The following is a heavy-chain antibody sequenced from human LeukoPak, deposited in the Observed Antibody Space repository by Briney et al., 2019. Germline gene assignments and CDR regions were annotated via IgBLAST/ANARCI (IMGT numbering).Heavy chain of an antibody. CDR3: ARGYSSEDFDY. Sequence: GGSLRLSCAASGFTFSSYAMHWVRQAPGKGLEWVAVISYDGSNKYYADSVKGRFTISRDNSKNTLYLQMNSLRAEDTAVYYCARGYSSEDFDYWGQGTLVTVSS. V-gene: IGHV3-30-3*01. J-gene: IGHJ4*02. CDR1: GFTFSSYA. CDR2: ISYDGSNK. D-gene: IGHD6-19*01.